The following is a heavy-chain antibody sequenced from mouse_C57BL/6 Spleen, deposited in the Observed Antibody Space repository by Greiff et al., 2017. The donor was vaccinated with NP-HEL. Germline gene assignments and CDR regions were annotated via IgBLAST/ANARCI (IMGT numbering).Heavy chain of an antibody. CDR2: INPSNGGT. CDR3: ARHGKGYYAMDY. D-gene: IGHD2-1*01. CDR1: GYTFTSYW. V-gene: IGHV1-53*01. J-gene: IGHJ4*01. Sequence: QVHVKQPGTELVKPGASVKLSCKASGYTFTSYWMHWVKQRPGQGLEWIGNINPSNGGTNYNEKFKSKATLTVDKSSSTAYMQLSSLTSEDSAVYYCARHGKGYYAMDYWGQGTSVTVSS.